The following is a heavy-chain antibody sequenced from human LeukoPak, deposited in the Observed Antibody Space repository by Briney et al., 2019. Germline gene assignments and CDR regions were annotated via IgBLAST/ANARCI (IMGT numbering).Heavy chain of an antibody. CDR3: AKDWGATDY. J-gene: IGHJ4*02. D-gene: IGHD1-26*01. CDR1: GFTFSNYG. Sequence: PGGSLRLSCAASGFTFSNYGMHWVRQAPGKGLEWVAFIRYDGSKKYYVDSVKGRFTISRDNSKNTLYLQMNSLRAEDTAVYYCAKDWGATDYWGQGTLVTVSS. CDR2: IRYDGSKK. V-gene: IGHV3-30*02.